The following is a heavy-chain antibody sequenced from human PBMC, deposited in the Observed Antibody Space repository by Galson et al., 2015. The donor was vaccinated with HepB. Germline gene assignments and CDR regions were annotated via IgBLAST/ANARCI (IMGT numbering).Heavy chain of an antibody. Sequence: SVKVSCKASGHTFTGYFMHWVRQAPGEGLEWMGWINTNSGGTNYAQKFQGRVTMARDTSISTAYMELSRLSSDDTAVYYCARDYEDGGYDFGLDYWGQGTLVTVSS. V-gene: IGHV1-2*02. CDR2: INTNSGGT. CDR1: GHTFTGYF. D-gene: IGHD5-12*01. J-gene: IGHJ4*02. CDR3: ARDYEDGGYDFGLDY.